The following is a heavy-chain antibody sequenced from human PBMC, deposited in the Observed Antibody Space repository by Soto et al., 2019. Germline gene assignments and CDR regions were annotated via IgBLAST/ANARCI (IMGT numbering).Heavy chain of an antibody. Sequence: PSETLSLTCTVSGDSIISTRWWSWVRQSPGKGLEWIGDIYHGGSTNYNPSLKSRVTISVDKSKNQFSLKLSSVTAADTAVYYCARPLRYFGFDPWGQGTLVTVSS. CDR2: IYHGGST. CDR1: GDSIISTRW. J-gene: IGHJ5*02. D-gene: IGHD4-17*01. CDR3: ARPLRYFGFDP. V-gene: IGHV4-4*02.